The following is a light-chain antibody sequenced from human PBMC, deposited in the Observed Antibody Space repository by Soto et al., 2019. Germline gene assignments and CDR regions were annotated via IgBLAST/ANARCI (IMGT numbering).Light chain of an antibody. V-gene: IGKV1-39*01. J-gene: IGKJ2*01. CDR1: QSINIY. Sequence: IQMTQSPSSLSASVGDSVTVTCRASQSINIYLNWYQQKPGKAPTLLIYAASSLQSGVTSRFTGGGSRTDFTLTISSLQPEYCATYYCQQSYRSPYSFGQGTKLEIK. CDR3: QQSYRSPYS. CDR2: AAS.